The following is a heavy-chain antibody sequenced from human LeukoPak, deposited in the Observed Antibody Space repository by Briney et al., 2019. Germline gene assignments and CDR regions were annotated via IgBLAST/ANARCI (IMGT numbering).Heavy chain of an antibody. J-gene: IGHJ6*02. CDR1: GFTFSSYS. D-gene: IGHD6-19*01. Sequence: GGSLRLSCAASGFTFSSYSMTWVRQAPGKGLEWVSSISSSSSYIYYADSVKGRFTISRENAKNSLYLQMNSLRAEDTAVYYCAKDSHSSGWYVRRYYYYGMGVWGQGTTVTVSS. V-gene: IGHV3-21*01. CDR2: ISSSSSYI. CDR3: AKDSHSSGWYVRRYYYYGMGV.